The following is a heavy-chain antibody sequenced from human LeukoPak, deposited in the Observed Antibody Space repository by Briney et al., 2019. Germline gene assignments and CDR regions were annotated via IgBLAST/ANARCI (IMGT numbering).Heavy chain of an antibody. CDR1: GGSISSSSYY. V-gene: IGHV4-30-2*01. D-gene: IGHD3-9*01. Sequence: SETLSLTCTVSGGSISSSSYYWSWIRQPPGKGLEWIGYIYHSGSTYYNPSLKSRVTISVDTSKNQFSLKLSSVTAADTAVYYCARGLRYYDILTGYYPVIDYWGQGTLVTVSS. CDR2: IYHSGST. CDR3: ARGLRYYDILTGYYPVIDY. J-gene: IGHJ4*02.